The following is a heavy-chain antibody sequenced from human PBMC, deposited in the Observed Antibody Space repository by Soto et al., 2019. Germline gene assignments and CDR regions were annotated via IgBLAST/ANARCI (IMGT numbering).Heavy chain of an antibody. D-gene: IGHD3-10*01. V-gene: IGHV3-23*01. CDR3: AKVPRGTMVRGAKPHDY. CDR1: GFTFSSYA. J-gene: IGHJ4*02. Sequence: TGGSLRLSCAASGFTFSSYAMRWVRQAPGKGLEWVSAISGSGGSTYYADSVKGRFTISRDNSKNTLYLQMNSLRAEDTAVYYCAKVPRGTMVRGAKPHDYWGQGTLVTVSS. CDR2: ISGSGGST.